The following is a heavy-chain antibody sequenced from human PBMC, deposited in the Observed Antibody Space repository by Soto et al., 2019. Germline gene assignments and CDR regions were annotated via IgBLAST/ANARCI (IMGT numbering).Heavy chain of an antibody. CDR3: ARDDVHYGSGTQDY. D-gene: IGHD3-10*01. CDR1: GGTFSSYA. Sequence: GASVKVSCKASGGTFSSYAISWVRQAPGQGLEWMGGIIPIFGTANYAQKFQGRVTITADESTSTAYMELSSLRSEDTAVYYCARDDVHYGSGTQDYWGQGTLVTVSS. CDR2: IIPIFGTA. V-gene: IGHV1-69*13. J-gene: IGHJ4*02.